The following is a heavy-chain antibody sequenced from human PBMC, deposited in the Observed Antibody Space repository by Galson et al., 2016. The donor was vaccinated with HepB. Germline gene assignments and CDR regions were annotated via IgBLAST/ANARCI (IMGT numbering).Heavy chain of an antibody. Sequence: SLRLSCAASGFNFRNYWMHWVRQAPGKGLVWVSRIKDDGTTAGYAGSVKGRFTISGDNANSTLYLQMDSLSAEDTAVYYCGRDEAGTGPTVDYWGQGALVTVSS. V-gene: IGHV3-74*01. CDR3: GRDEAGTGPTVDY. CDR2: IKDDGTTA. J-gene: IGHJ4*02. D-gene: IGHD1-26*01. CDR1: GFNFRNYW.